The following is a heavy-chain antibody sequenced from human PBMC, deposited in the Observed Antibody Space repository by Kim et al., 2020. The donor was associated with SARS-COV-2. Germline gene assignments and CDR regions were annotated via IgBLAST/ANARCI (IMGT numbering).Heavy chain of an antibody. CDR1: GGSFNYY. D-gene: IGHD2-21*02. CDR2: INHGGST. Sequence: SETLSLTCAVYGGSFNYYWNWIRQPPGKGLEWIGEINHGGSTNYNPSLKSRVTFSVDTSKKQFSLNLRSVTAADTAMYYCARSYYGGHYPQGPYYLDNWGQRTLVTVSS. CDR3: ARSYYGGHYPQGPYYLDN. J-gene: IGHJ4*02. V-gene: IGHV4-34*01.